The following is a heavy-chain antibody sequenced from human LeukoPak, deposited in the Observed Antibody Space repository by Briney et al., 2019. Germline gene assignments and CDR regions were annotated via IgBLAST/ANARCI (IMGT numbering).Heavy chain of an antibody. CDR3: ARGSSYYYDSDAFDI. V-gene: IGHV4-34*01. Sequence: SETLSLTCTVSGFSISSGYYWSWIRQPPGKGLEWIGETNHSGSTNYNPSLKSRVTISVDTSKNQFSLKLSSVTAADTAVYYCARGSSYYYDSDAFDIWGQGTMVTVSS. D-gene: IGHD3-22*01. CDR2: TNHSGST. CDR1: GFSISSGYY. J-gene: IGHJ3*02.